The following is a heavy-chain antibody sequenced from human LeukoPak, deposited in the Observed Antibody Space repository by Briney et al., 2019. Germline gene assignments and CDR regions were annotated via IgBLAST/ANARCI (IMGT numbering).Heavy chain of an antibody. CDR1: GFTFSSYA. CDR3: AKDLCSGGSCYVADY. Sequence: GGSLRLSCAASGFTFSSYAMSWVRQAPGKVLEWVSAISGSGGSTYYADSVKGRFTISRDNSKNTLYLQMNSLRAEDTAVYYCAKDLCSGGSCYVADYWGQGTLVTVSS. J-gene: IGHJ4*02. D-gene: IGHD2-15*01. CDR2: ISGSGGST. V-gene: IGHV3-23*01.